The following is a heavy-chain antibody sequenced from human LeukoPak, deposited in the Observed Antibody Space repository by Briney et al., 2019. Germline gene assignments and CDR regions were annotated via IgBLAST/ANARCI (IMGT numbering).Heavy chain of an antibody. Sequence: RLGESLKISCKGSGYSFTSYWIGWVRQMPGKGLEWMGIIYPGDSDTRYSPSFQGQVTISADKSISTAYLQWSSLKASDTAMYYCARGSSSGWYLFDYWGQGTLVTVSS. CDR3: ARGSSSGWYLFDY. D-gene: IGHD6-19*01. V-gene: IGHV5-51*01. CDR1: GYSFTSYW. CDR2: IYPGDSDT. J-gene: IGHJ4*02.